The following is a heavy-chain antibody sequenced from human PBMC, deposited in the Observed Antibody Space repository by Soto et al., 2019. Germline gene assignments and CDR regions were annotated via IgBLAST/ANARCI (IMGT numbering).Heavy chain of an antibody. CDR2: ISYDGSNN. J-gene: IGHJ4*02. V-gene: IGHV3-30*03. Sequence: QVQLVESGGGVVQPGRSLRLSCAASGFTFSSYGMHWVRQAPGKGLEWVAVISYDGSNNYYADSLKGRFTISRDNSNNTLYLQMNSLRAEDTAVYYCARDGKWLALPDYWGQGTLVTVSS. CDR1: GFTFSSYG. D-gene: IGHD6-19*01. CDR3: ARDGKWLALPDY.